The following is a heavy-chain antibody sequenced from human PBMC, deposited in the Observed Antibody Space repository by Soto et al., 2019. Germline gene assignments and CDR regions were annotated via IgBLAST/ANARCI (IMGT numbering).Heavy chain of an antibody. J-gene: IGHJ4*02. D-gene: IGHD3-22*01. Sequence: SVKVSCKASGFTFTSSSVQWVRQARGQRLERIGWITVGTGNTNYAQKFQERVTITRDMSTSTAYMELSNLRSEDTAVYYCAAGDSSGYYGGWGQGTQVTVSS. V-gene: IGHV1-58*01. CDR1: GFTFTSSS. CDR2: ITVGTGNT. CDR3: AAGDSSGYYGG.